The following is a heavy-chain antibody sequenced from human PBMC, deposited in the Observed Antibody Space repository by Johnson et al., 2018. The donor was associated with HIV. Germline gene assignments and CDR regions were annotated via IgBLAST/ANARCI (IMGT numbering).Heavy chain of an antibody. V-gene: IGHV3-53*01. D-gene: IGHD5-18*01. Sequence: EVQLVESGGGVVQPGRSLRLSCAASGFTVSSNYMNWVRQAPGKGLEWVSFIYSDGSTYYADSVKGRFTISRDNSKNTVYLQMNSLRAEDTAVYYCARDRGGSSYSWVAFDIWGQGTMVTVSS. J-gene: IGHJ3*02. CDR1: GFTVSSNY. CDR3: ARDRGGSSYSWVAFDI. CDR2: IYSDGST.